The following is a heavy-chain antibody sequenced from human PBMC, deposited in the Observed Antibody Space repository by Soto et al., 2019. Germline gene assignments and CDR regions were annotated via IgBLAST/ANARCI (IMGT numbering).Heavy chain of an antibody. V-gene: IGHV3-13*05. CDR2: ISASGDP. CDR1: GFTFRNYD. J-gene: IGHJ6*02. Sequence: EVQLVESGGGLVQPGGSLRLSCEASGFTFRNYDMHWVGQGTGKGLEWVSGISASGDPDYADSVEGRFTIARENAQISFFLQMNSLRVGDTAVYYCARTDRDFYGLDVWVQGTAVIVSS. CDR3: ARTDRDFYGLDV.